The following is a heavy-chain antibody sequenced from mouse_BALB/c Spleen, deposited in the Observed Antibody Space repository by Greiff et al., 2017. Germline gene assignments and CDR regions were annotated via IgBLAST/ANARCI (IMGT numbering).Heavy chain of an antibody. CDR1: GYTFSSYW. CDR2: ILPGSGST. CDR3: ARSEEAMDY. Sequence: QVQLKQSGAELMKPGASVKISCKATGYTFSSYWIEWVKQRPGHGLEWIGEILPGSGSTNYNEKFKGKATFTADTSSNTAYMQLSSLTSEDSAVYYCARSEEAMDYWGQGTSVTVSS. V-gene: IGHV1-9*01. J-gene: IGHJ4*01.